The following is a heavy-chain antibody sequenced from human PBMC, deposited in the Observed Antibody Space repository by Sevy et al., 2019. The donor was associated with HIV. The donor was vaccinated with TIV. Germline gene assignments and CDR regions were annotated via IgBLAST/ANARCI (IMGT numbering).Heavy chain of an antibody. J-gene: IGHJ4*02. V-gene: IGHV1-46*01. CDR3: ARDPGTGVAPLDY. Sequence: GPSVKVSCKASGYTFTIYYIHWVRQAPGQGLEWMGIINPSGGSTTYAQRFQGRVTMTRDTSTSTVYKEMSSLRSEDTAVYYCARDPGTGVAPLDYWGQGTLVTVSS. CDR2: INPSGGST. D-gene: IGHD1-1*01. CDR1: GYTFTIYY.